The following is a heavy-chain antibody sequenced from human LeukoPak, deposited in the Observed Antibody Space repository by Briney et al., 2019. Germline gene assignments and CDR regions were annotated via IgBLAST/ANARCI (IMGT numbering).Heavy chain of an antibody. CDR1: GGSFSGYY. J-gene: IGHJ3*02. Sequence: PSETLSLTCTVYGGSFSGYYWSWIRQPPGKGLEWIGEINHSGSTNYNPSLKSRVTISVDTSKNQFSLKLSSVTAADTAVYYCARDLGYSYGYDAFDIWGQGTMVTVSS. V-gene: IGHV4-34*01. CDR2: INHSGST. D-gene: IGHD5-18*01. CDR3: ARDLGYSYGYDAFDI.